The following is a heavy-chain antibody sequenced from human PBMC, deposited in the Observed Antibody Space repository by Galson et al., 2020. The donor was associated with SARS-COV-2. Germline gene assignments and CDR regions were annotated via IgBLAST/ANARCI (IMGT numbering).Heavy chain of an antibody. CDR2: ISAYNGNT. D-gene: IGHD1-20*01. Sequence: ASVNVSCKASGYTFTSYGTSWVRQAPGQGLEWMGWISAYNGNTNYAQKLQGRVTMTTDTSTSTAYMELRSLRSDDTAVYYCARHNWSDVDWFDPWGQGTLVTVSS. V-gene: IGHV1-18*04. J-gene: IGHJ5*02. CDR3: ARHNWSDVDWFDP. CDR1: GYTFTSYG.